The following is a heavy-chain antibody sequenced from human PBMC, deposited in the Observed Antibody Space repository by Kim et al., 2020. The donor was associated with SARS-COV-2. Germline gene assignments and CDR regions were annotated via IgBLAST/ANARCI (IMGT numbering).Heavy chain of an antibody. J-gene: IGHJ4*02. D-gene: IGHD1-1*01. V-gene: IGHV3-23*01. CDR2: GRK. Sequence: GRKYYANSVQGRVPISRDNPRNPRYLQRNSLRAEDTAVYYCAKGGTQGYWGQGTLVIVSS. CDR3: AKGGTQGY.